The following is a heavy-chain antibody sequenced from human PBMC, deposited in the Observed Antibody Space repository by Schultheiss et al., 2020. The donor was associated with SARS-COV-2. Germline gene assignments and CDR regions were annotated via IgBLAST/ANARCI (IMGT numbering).Heavy chain of an antibody. J-gene: IGHJ6*02. CDR1: GFTFSSYG. V-gene: IGHV3-23*01. CDR3: ARDRYYYYGMDV. Sequence: GGSLRLSCAASGFTFSSYGMHWVRQAPGKGLEWVSAISGSGINTYYTDSLKGRFTISRDNSKNTLYLQMNSLRAEDTAVYYCARDRYYYYGMDVWGQGTTVTVSS. CDR2: ISGSGINT.